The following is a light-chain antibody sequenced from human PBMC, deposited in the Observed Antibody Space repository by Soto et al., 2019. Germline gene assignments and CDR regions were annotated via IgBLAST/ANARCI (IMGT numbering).Light chain of an antibody. CDR1: QSLLHTNGYNY. CDR2: LGS. V-gene: IGKV2-28*01. Sequence: DIVMTQSPLSLPVTPGEPASISCRSNQSLLHTNGYNYLDWYMQKPGQSPQLLIYLGSNRASGVPDRFSGSGSGTDFTLEISRVETDDVGIYYCMQSTQLPPTFGQGTRLEIK. J-gene: IGKJ5*01. CDR3: MQSTQLPPT.